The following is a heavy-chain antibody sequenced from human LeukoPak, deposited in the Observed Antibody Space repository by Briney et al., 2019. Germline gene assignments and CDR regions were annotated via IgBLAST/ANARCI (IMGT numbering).Heavy chain of an antibody. CDR3: ARDRFTVTTSTWYFDL. V-gene: IGHV4-34*01. Sequence: SETLSLTCAVYGGSFSGYYWSWIRQPPGKGLERIGEINHSGSTNYNPSLKSRVTISVDTSKNQFSLKLSSVTAADTAVYYCARDRFTVTTSTWYFDLWGRGTLVTVSS. CDR1: GGSFSGYY. CDR2: INHSGST. D-gene: IGHD4-17*01. J-gene: IGHJ2*01.